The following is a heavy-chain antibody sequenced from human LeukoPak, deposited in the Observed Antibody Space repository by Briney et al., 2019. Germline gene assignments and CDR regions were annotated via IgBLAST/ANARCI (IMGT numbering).Heavy chain of an antibody. V-gene: IGHV3-74*01. CDR2: ISGDGSDT. Sequence: GGSLRLSCAASGFTFSTYWVHWVRQAPGKGLVWVSRISGDGSDTRYADSVKGRFIISRDNAKNTLYLQLNGLRAEDTAVYYCARDFDWGSGHWGQGALVTVSS. CDR1: GFTFSTYW. J-gene: IGHJ4*02. CDR3: ARDFDWGSGH. D-gene: IGHD7-27*01.